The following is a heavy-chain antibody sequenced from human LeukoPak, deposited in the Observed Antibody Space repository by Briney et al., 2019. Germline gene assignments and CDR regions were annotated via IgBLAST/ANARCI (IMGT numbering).Heavy chain of an antibody. CDR2: MSSDGTNK. D-gene: IGHD2-21*02. V-gene: IGHV3-30-3*01. Sequence: GGSLRLSCAASGITFSRYAMHWVRQAPGKGLEWVAVMSSDGTNKYYADSVKGRFTISRDNSKNTLYLQMNGLKPDDTAVYFCARDPGRDCYCGGFDIWGQGTKITVSS. CDR1: GITFSRYA. CDR3: ARDPGRDCYCGGFDI. J-gene: IGHJ3*02.